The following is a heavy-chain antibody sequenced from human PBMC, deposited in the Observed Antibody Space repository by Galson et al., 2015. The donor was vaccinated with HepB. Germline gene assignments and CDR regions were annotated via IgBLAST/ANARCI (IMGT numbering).Heavy chain of an antibody. J-gene: IGHJ4*02. D-gene: IGHD3-10*01. V-gene: IGHV3-64D*06. CDR3: VKSDYATGSFDY. CDR2: ITGDGGGT. Sequence: SLRLSCAASGFTFATNAIHWVRQAPGKGLEYVSGITGDGGGTYYADSVKGRFTISRDNSKNTVFLEMRSLRAEDTAVYHCVKSDYATGSFDYWGQGTLVTVSA. CDR1: GFTFATNA.